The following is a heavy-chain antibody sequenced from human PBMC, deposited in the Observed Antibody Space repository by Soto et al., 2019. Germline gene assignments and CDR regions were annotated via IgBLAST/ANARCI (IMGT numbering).Heavy chain of an antibody. CDR2: IYWDDDK. CDR3: AHRRYDYVWGSYRSWWFDP. Sequence: QITLKESGPTLVKPTQTLTLTCTFSGFSLSTSGVGVGWIRQPPGKALEWLALIYWDDDKRYSPSLKSRLTISKDTSKNQGVLTITNMDPVDTATYYCAHRRYDYVWGSYRSWWFDPWGQGTLVTVSS. J-gene: IGHJ5*02. D-gene: IGHD3-16*02. CDR1: GFSLSTSGVG. V-gene: IGHV2-5*02.